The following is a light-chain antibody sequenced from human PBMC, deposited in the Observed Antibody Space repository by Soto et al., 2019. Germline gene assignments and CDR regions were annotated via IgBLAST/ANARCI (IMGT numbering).Light chain of an antibody. CDR1: SSDVGANNY. Sequence: QSALTQPASVSGSPGQSITISCIGTSSDVGANNYVSWFQQYPGKAPKLMIYDVSNRPSGVSNRFSGSKSDNTASLTISGLQAEDEADYYCSSYTSSSAVLFGGGTKLTVL. CDR3: SSYTSSSAVL. CDR2: DVS. J-gene: IGLJ3*02. V-gene: IGLV2-14*01.